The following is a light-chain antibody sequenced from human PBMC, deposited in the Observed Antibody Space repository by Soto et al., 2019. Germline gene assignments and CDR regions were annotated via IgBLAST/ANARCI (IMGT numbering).Light chain of an antibody. J-gene: IGKJ1*01. CDR3: QQYNNWPRT. Sequence: EIVMTQSAATLSVSPGERATLSCRASQSVSSNLAWYQQKPGQAPTLLIYGASTRATGIPARFSGSGSGTEFTLTISSLQSEDFAVYYCQQYNNWPRTFGQGTKVDIK. V-gene: IGKV3-15*01. CDR2: GAS. CDR1: QSVSSN.